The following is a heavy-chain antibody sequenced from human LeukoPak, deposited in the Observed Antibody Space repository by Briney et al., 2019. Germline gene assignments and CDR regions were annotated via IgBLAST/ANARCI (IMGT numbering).Heavy chain of an antibody. J-gene: IGHJ4*02. V-gene: IGHV1-69*01. CDR3: AREYYDYVWGSYRYPDY. Sequence: ASVKVSCKASGGTFSSYAISWVRQAPGQGLEWMGGIIPIFGTANYAQKFQGRVTITADESTSTAYMELRSLRSDDTAVYYCAREYYDYVWGSYRYPDYWGQGTLVTVSS. D-gene: IGHD3-16*02. CDR1: GGTFSSYA. CDR2: IIPIFGTA.